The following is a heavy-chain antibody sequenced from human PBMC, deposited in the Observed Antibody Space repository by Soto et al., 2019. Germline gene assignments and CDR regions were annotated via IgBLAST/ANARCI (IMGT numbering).Heavy chain of an antibody. Sequence: GGALKISCTNSGFTLWDYAISWFPPAPGKGLEWVAFIRSKAYGGTTEYAASVKGRFTISRDDSNSIVYLQMDSLETEDTAVYHCTRVPSRTPDYWGQGTLVTVSS. CDR1: GFTLWDYA. CDR3: TRVPSRTPDY. V-gene: IGHV3-49*03. D-gene: IGHD2-2*01. CDR2: IRSKAYGGTT. J-gene: IGHJ4*02.